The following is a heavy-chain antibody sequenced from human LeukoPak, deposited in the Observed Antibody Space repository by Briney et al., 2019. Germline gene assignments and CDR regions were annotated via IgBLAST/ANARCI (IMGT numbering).Heavy chain of an antibody. Sequence: SGTLSLTCTVSGGSISSSSYYWGWIRQPPGRGLEWIGSIYYSGSTYYNPSLKSRVTISVDTSKNQFSLKLSSVTAADTAVYYCARDRPGGSSLDYWGQGILVTVSS. V-gene: IGHV4-39*07. CDR2: IYYSGST. CDR3: ARDRPGGSSLDY. D-gene: IGHD6-13*01. J-gene: IGHJ4*02. CDR1: GGSISSSSYY.